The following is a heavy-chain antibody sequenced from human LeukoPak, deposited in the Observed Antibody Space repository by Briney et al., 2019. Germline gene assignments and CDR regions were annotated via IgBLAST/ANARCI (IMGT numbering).Heavy chain of an antibody. V-gene: IGHV3-23*01. CDR1: GFTFSSYA. CDR2: ISGSGGST. Sequence: PGGSLRLSCAASGFTFSSYAMSWVRQAPGKGLEWVSAISGSGGSTYYADSVKGRFTISRDNSENTLYLQMNSLRAEDTAVYYCAKTYYYDSSGYPDAFDIWGQGTMVTVSS. J-gene: IGHJ3*02. CDR3: AKTYYYDSSGYPDAFDI. D-gene: IGHD3-22*01.